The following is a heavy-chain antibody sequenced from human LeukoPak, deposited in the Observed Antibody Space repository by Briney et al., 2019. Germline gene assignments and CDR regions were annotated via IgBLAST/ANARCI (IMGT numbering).Heavy chain of an antibody. V-gene: IGHV3-48*03. D-gene: IGHD2-2*01. CDR3: ARADCSSASCFAVFDH. CDR2: IGSSGRTT. CDR1: GFDFHTFE. Sequence: GGSLRLSCAASGFDFHTFEMNWVRRAPGKGLEWVSRIGSSGRTTYYADSVKGRFTISRDNANNSLYLQMNSLGAEDTAVYYCARADCSSASCFAVFDHWGQGALVTVSS. J-gene: IGHJ4*02.